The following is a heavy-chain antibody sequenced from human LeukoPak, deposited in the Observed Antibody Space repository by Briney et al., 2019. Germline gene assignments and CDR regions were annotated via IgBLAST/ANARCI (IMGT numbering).Heavy chain of an antibody. J-gene: IGHJ4*02. CDR1: GGTFSSYA. CDR3: ASGEDSSGYYPYYFDY. Sequence: SVKVSCKASGGTFSSYAISWVRQAPGQGLEWMGGIIPIFGTANYAQKFQGRVTITADESTSTAYMELSSLRSEDTAVYYCASGEDSSGYYPYYFDYWGQGTLVTVSS. D-gene: IGHD3-22*01. V-gene: IGHV1-69*01. CDR2: IIPIFGTA.